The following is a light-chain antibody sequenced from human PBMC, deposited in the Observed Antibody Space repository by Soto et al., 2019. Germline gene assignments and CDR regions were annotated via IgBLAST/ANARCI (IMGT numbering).Light chain of an antibody. CDR3: AAWDDSLNGVV. V-gene: IGLV1-44*01. CDR2: SNT. J-gene: IGLJ2*01. CDR1: SSNIGSHT. Sequence: QSVLTQPPSASGTPGQRVTISCSGSSSNIGSHTVNWYQQLPGTAPRLLIYSNTQRPSGVPDRFSGSKSGTSASLAISGLLSEYEADYYCAAWDDSLNGVVFGGGTKLTVL.